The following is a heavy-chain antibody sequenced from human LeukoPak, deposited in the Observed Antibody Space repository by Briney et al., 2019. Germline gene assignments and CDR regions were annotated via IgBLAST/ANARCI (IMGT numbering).Heavy chain of an antibody. V-gene: IGHV1-46*01. D-gene: IGHD1-26*01. CDR1: GYTFTSYY. Sequence: VASVKVSCKASGYTFTSYYVHWVRQAPGQGLEWMGLINPSGSSTSYAQKFQGRLSLTRDMSTSTDYMELSSLRSEDTAVYYCARDNSVGDTAWWFDPWGQGTLVTVSS. CDR3: ARDNSVGDTAWWFDP. CDR2: INPSGSST. J-gene: IGHJ5*02.